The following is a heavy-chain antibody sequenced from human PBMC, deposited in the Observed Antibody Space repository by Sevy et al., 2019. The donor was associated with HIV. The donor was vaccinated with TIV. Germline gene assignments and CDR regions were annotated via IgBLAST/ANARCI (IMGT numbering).Heavy chain of an antibody. CDR3: AREGYYYRSGTYRPPNYYGMDV. J-gene: IGHJ6*02. D-gene: IGHD3-10*01. CDR1: GYTFTSYR. Sequence: ASVKVSCKASGYTFTSYRISWVRQAPGQGLEWMGWISDYNGYTIYAHKFQGRVTMSTETSTRTAYMELRSLRSDDTAVYFCAREGYYYRSGTYRPPNYYGMDVWGQGTAVTVSS. CDR2: ISDYNGYT. V-gene: IGHV1-18*01.